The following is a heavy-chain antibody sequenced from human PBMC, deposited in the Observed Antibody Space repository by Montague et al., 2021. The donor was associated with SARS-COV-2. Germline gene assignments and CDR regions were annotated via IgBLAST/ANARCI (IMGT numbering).Heavy chain of an antibody. D-gene: IGHD3-10*01. J-gene: IGHJ4*02. V-gene: IGHV3-23*01. CDR2: FTGGSGGST. Sequence: SLRLSCAASGFTFSSYAMSWVRQAPGKGLEWVSTFTGGSGGSTYYANSVMGRFTISRDSSKNTLYLQMNNLRAEDTAVYYCAKDRWGVPGPLDPFDYWGQGTLVTVSS. CDR3: AKDRWGVPGPLDPFDY. CDR1: GFTFSSYA.